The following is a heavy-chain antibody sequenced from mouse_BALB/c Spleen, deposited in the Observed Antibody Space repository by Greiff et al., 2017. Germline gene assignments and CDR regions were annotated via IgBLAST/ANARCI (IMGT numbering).Heavy chain of an antibody. J-gene: IGHJ3*01. D-gene: IGHD2-10*01. CDR1: GFNIKDTY. V-gene: IGHV14-3*02. CDR3: ARSRAYYCNYAFAY. Sequence: EVQLQQSGAELVKPGASVKLSCTASGFNIKDTYMHWVKQRPEQGLEWIGRIDPANGNTKYDPKFQGKATITADTSSNTAYLQLSSLTSEDTAVYYCARSRAYYCNYAFAYWGQGTLVTVSA. CDR2: IDPANGNT.